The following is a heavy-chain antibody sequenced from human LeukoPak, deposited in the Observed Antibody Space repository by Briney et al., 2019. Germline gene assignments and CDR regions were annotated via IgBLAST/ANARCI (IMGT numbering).Heavy chain of an antibody. V-gene: IGHV1-2*02. CDR1: GYTFTGYY. D-gene: IGHD3-22*01. J-gene: IGHJ4*02. CDR2: INPNSGGT. Sequence: ASVKVSCKASGYTFTGYYMHWVRQAPGQGLEWMGWINPNSGGTNYAQKFQGRVTMTRDTSISTAYMELSRLRSDDTAVYYCARGGVYYYDCSGYLWWGQGTLVTVSS. CDR3: ARGGVYYYDCSGYLW.